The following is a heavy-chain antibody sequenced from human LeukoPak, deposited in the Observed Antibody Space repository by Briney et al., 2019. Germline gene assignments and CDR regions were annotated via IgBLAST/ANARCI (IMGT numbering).Heavy chain of an antibody. D-gene: IGHD6-13*01. J-gene: IGHJ4*02. Sequence: GGSLRLSCAASGFTVSSNYMSWVRQAPGKGLEWVSVIYSGGSTYYADSVKGRFTISRDNSKNTLYLQMNSLRAEDTAVYYCARDRSGSSFDYWGQGTLVTVSS. CDR3: ARDRSGSSFDY. CDR1: GFTVSSNY. V-gene: IGHV3-53*01. CDR2: IYSGGST.